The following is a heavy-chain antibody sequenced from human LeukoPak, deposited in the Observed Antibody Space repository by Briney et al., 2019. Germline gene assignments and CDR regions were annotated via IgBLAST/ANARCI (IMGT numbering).Heavy chain of an antibody. D-gene: IGHD2-2*01. CDR2: INPSGGST. Sequence: ASVKVSCKASGYTFTSYYMHWVRQAPGQGLEWMGIINPSGGSTSYAQKFQGRVTMTRDTSTSTVYMELSSLRSEDTAVYYCASQYRLGPNYYGMDVWGQGTTVTVSS. J-gene: IGHJ6*02. CDR3: ASQYRLGPNYYGMDV. CDR1: GYTFTSYY. V-gene: IGHV1-46*01.